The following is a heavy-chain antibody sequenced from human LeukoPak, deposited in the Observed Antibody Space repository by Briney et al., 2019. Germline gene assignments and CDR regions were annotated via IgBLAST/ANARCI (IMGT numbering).Heavy chain of an antibody. CDR3: ARDATMTTVIPFDY. Sequence: GGSLRLSCAASGFTFSDYYMSWIRQAPGKGLEWVSYISSGGTTIYYADSVKGRFTISRDNAKNSLYLQMNSLRAEDTAVYYCARDATMTTVIPFDYWGQGILVIVSS. CDR1: GFTFSDYY. D-gene: IGHD4-17*01. J-gene: IGHJ4*02. V-gene: IGHV3-11*04. CDR2: ISSGGTTI.